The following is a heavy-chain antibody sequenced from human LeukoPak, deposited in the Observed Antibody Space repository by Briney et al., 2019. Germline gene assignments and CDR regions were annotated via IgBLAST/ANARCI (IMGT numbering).Heavy chain of an antibody. CDR1: GFTFSSYW. J-gene: IGHJ4*02. D-gene: IGHD6-13*01. Sequence: GGSLRLSCAASGFTFSSYWMSWVRQAPGKGLEWVANIKQDGSEKYYVDSVKGRFTISRDNAKNSLYLQMNSLRAEDTAVYYCARGFRSSWCGYYFDYWGQGTLVTVSS. V-gene: IGHV3-7*01. CDR2: IKQDGSEK. CDR3: ARGFRSSWCGYYFDY.